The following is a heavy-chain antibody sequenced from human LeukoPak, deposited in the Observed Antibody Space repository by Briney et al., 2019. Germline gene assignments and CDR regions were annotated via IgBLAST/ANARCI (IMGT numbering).Heavy chain of an antibody. CDR3: ARIPGTARDY. CDR2: INHSGST. V-gene: IGHV4-34*01. D-gene: IGHD2-21*02. J-gene: IGHJ4*02. CDR1: GGSFSGYY. Sequence: SETLSLTCAVYGGSFSGYYWSWIRQPPGKGLEWIGEINHSGSTNYNQSLKSRVTISVDTSKNQFSLKLSSVTAADTAVYYCARIPGTARDYWGQGTLVTVSS.